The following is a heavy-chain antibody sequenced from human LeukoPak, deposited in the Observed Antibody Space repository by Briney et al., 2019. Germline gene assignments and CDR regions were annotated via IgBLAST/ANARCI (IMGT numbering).Heavy chain of an antibody. CDR1: GYSFTSYW. V-gene: IGHV5-51*01. CDR2: IYPGDSNT. CDR3: ARQGVEYSNSSGDWHFDL. D-gene: IGHD6-6*01. Sequence: GESLKISCKGSGYSFTSYWIGWVRQMPGKGLEWMGIIYPGDSNTRYSPSFRGQVTISADKSISTAYLQWSSLKASDTAMYYCARQGVEYSNSSGDWHFDLWGRGTLVTVSS. J-gene: IGHJ2*01.